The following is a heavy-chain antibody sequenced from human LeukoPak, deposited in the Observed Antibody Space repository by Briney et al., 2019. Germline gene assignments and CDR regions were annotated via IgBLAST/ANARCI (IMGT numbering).Heavy chain of an antibody. Sequence: SETLSLTCTVSGGSISSHYWSWIRQPPGKGLEWIGYIYYSGSTNYNPSLKSRVTISVDTSKNQFSLKLSSVTAADTAVYYRARVCCAGAFDIWGQGTMVTVSS. CDR3: ARVCCAGAFDI. V-gene: IGHV4-59*11. CDR2: IYYSGST. J-gene: IGHJ3*02. CDR1: GGSISSHY.